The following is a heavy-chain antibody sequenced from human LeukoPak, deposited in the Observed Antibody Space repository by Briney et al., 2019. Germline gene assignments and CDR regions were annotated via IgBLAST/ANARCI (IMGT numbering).Heavy chain of an antibody. CDR2: IYDIGNT. V-gene: IGHV4-30-2*01. Sequence: SETLSLTCAVSGASISSGNYSWTWIRQPPGEGLEGFGFIYDIGNTYYNPSLESRVAISLDRSKNQFSLKLASVSTADTAVYYCARGGGDHTVYFDYWGQGTLVTVSS. CDR1: GASISSGNYS. CDR3: ARGGGDHTVYFDY. J-gene: IGHJ4*02. D-gene: IGHD2-21*02.